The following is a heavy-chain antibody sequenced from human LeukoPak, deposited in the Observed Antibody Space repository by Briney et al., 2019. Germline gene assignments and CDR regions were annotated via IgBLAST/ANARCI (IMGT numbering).Heavy chain of an antibody. J-gene: IGHJ2*01. CDR2: IYYSGST. CDR3: ARDLTGDQFWYFDL. D-gene: IGHD7-27*01. V-gene: IGHV4-59*01. CDR1: GGSISSYY. Sequence: SETLSLTCTVSGGSISSYYWSWIRQPPGKGLEWIGYIYYSGSTNYSPSLKSRVTISVDTSKNQFSLKLSSVTAADTAVYYCARDLTGDQFWYFDLWGRGTLVTVSS.